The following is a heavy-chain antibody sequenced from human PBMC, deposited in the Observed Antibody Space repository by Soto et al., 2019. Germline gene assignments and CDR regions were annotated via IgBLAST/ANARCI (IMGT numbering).Heavy chain of an antibody. CDR2: FHYSENT. Sequence: SETLSLTCTVSGGSISSGPYSWGWIRQTPGKGLEWIGSFHYSENTNYNPSLKSRVTISVDTSKNHFSLKLSSVTAADTAVYYCARVSAKQDYWGQGTLVTVSS. D-gene: IGHD2-15*01. V-gene: IGHV4-61*03. J-gene: IGHJ4*02. CDR3: ARVSAKQDY. CDR1: GGSISSGPYS.